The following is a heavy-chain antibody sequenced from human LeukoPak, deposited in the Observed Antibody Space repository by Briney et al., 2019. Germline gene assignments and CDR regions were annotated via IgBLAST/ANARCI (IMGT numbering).Heavy chain of an antibody. J-gene: IGHJ4*02. CDR1: GFTFSSYA. CDR2: ISYHGDIT. CDR3: ARYSTYYYDSRSSGPHYFDF. Sequence: GGSLRLSCAASGFTFSSYAMHWVRQAPGKGLEWVALISYHGDITYYADPEKSRFTLSRDNSKTTLFLQLNSLRAEDTAVYYCARYSTYYYDSRSSGPHYFDFWGQGTLVTVSS. D-gene: IGHD3-10*01. V-gene: IGHV3-30*01.